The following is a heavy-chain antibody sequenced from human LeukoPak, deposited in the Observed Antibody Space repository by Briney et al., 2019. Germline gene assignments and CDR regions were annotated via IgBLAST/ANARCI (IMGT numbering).Heavy chain of an antibody. D-gene: IGHD6-19*01. CDR1: GFTFSSYG. J-gene: IGHJ4*02. Sequence: GGSLRLSCAASGFTFSSYGMHWVRQAPGKGLEWVAVISYDRSITYYADSVKGRFTLSCDNSKNTLYLQMNSLSPEDTAVYYCARDPTAVSNLPSYYFDYWGQGTLVTVSS. CDR2: ISYDRSIT. V-gene: IGHV3-30*03. CDR3: ARDPTAVSNLPSYYFDY.